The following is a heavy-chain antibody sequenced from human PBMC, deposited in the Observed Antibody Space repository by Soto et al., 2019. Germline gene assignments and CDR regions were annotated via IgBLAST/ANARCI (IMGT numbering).Heavy chain of an antibody. J-gene: IGHJ4*02. CDR3: ARESTGQFDY. V-gene: IGHV5-51*01. D-gene: IGHD2-2*01. CDR2: IYPSNSNT. Sequence: GESLKISCKGFGYSFTSYWIGWVRQMPGKGLEWMGIIYPSNSNTRYSPSSQGQVTISADTSISTVYLQWDSLKASDTAIYHCARESTGQFDYWGQGTQVTVSS. CDR1: GYSFTSYW.